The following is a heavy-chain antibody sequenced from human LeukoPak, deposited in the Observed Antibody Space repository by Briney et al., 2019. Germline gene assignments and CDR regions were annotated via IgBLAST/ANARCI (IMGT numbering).Heavy chain of an antibody. Sequence: GGSLRLSCAASGFTFSSYWMTWVRQAPGKGLQWVANINRDGGEKYYVDSVKGRFTISRDNAKNSVFLRMDSLRVDDTAVYYCARSADIVARFDSWGQGTLVSVSS. CDR2: INRDGGEK. CDR1: GFTFSSYW. J-gene: IGHJ4*02. V-gene: IGHV3-7*01. D-gene: IGHD5-12*01. CDR3: ARSADIVARFDS.